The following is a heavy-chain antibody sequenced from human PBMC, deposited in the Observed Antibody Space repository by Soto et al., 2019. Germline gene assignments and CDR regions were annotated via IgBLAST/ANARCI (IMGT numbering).Heavy chain of an antibody. CDR3: ARSEGDLDAFDI. D-gene: IGHD2-21*02. V-gene: IGHV1-45*02. CDR1: GYTFTYRY. Sequence: SVKVSCKASGYTFTYRYLHWVRQAPGQTLEWMGWITPFNGNTNYAQKFQDRVTITRDRSMSTAYMELSSLRSEDTAMYYCARSEGDLDAFDIWGQGTMVTVSS. CDR2: ITPFNGNT. J-gene: IGHJ3*02.